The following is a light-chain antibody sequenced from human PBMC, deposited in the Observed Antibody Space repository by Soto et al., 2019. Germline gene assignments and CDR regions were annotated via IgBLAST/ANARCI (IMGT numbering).Light chain of an antibody. CDR1: QNVYNN. CDR3: QQCRNWPLT. CDR2: DAS. J-gene: IGKJ4*01. Sequence: EIVMTQSPATLSASPGEGATLSCKAGQNVYNNLAWYQQGPGQPPRLLIYDASTRATGISARFSGSGYGTEFTLTISSLQSXDFAVYFCQQCRNWPLTFGGGTKVDIK. V-gene: IGKV3-15*01.